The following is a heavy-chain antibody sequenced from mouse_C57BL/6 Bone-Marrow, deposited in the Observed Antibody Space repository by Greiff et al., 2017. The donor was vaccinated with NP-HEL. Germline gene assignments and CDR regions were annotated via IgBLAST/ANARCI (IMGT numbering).Heavy chain of an antibody. CDR2: INPNNGGT. CDR1: GYTFTSYW. D-gene: IGHD3-2*02. CDR3: ARDSGYAFDY. V-gene: IGHV1-53*01. J-gene: IGHJ2*01. Sequence: VKLQQPGTELVKPGASVKLSCKASGYTFTSYWMHWLKQRPGQGLEWIGNINPNNGGTNDHEKFKTKATLTVDKSSSTAYMQLSSLTSEDSAVYYCARDSGYAFDYWGQGTTLTVSS.